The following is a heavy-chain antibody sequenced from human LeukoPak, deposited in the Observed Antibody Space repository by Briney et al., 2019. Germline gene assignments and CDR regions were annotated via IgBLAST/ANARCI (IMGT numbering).Heavy chain of an antibody. D-gene: IGHD3-22*01. Sequence: PGGSLRLSCAASGFTFSSYSMNWVRQAPGKGLEWVSSISSSSYIYYADSVKGRFTISRDNAKNSLYLQMNSLRAEDTAVYYCARAGVWDYSDTSGYHNGAFDIWGQGTMVTVSS. CDR1: GFTFSSYS. CDR2: ISSSSYI. V-gene: IGHV3-21*01. CDR3: ARAGVWDYSDTSGYHNGAFDI. J-gene: IGHJ3*02.